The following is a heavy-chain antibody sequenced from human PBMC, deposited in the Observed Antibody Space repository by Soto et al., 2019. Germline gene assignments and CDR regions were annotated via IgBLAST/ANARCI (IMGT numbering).Heavy chain of an antibody. CDR1: GYTFTSHA. J-gene: IGHJ4*02. V-gene: IGHV1-3*01. CDR3: ARDSCGYSSGCRHNYFDY. D-gene: IGHD6-19*01. CDR2: INAGNGNT. Sequence: ASVKVSCKASGYTFTSHAIHWVRQAPGQRLEWMGWINAGNGNTEYSQKFQGRVTIIRDTSASTAYMELSSLRSEDTAVYYCARDSCGYSSGCRHNYFDYWGQGTLVTVSS.